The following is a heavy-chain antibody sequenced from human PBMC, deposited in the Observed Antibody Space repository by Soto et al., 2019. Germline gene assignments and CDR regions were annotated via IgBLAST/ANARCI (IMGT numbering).Heavy chain of an antibody. CDR3: AREISDDILTGYSHSLNWFDP. D-gene: IGHD3-9*01. J-gene: IGHJ5*02. CDR1: GGSISSGGYY. Sequence: QVQLQESGPGLVKPSQTLSLTCTVSGGSISSGGYYWSWIRQHPGKGLEWIGYIYYSGSTYYNPSLKSRVTISVDTSKNQFSLKLSSVTAADTAVYYCAREISDDILTGYSHSLNWFDPWGQGTLVTVSS. CDR2: IYYSGST. V-gene: IGHV4-31*03.